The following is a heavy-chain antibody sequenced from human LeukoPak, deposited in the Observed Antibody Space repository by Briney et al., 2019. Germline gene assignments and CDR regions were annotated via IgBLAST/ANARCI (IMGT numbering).Heavy chain of an antibody. Sequence: PSETLSLTCTVSGGSISSATYYWNWIRQPAGKGLEWIGRIYTSGSTNYNPSLKSRVTILVDTSKNQFSLNLSSVTAADTAVYYCARDSSSSYFDSWGQGTLVTVSS. D-gene: IGHD6-19*01. V-gene: IGHV4-61*02. CDR3: ARDSSSSYFDS. CDR2: IYTSGST. J-gene: IGHJ4*02. CDR1: GGSISSATYY.